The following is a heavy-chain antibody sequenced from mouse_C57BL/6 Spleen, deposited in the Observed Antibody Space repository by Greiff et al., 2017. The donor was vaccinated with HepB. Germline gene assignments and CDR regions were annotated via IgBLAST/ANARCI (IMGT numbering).Heavy chain of an antibody. CDR3: ARSGYSNYSWFAY. CDR2: IDPANGNT. CDR1: GFNIKNTY. V-gene: IGHV14-3*01. Sequence: DVKLQESVAELVRPGASVKLSCTASGFNIKNTYMHWVKQRPEQGLEWIGRIDPANGNTKYAPKFQGKATITADTSSNTAYLQLSSLTSEDTAIYYCARSGYSNYSWFAYWGQGTLVTVSA. J-gene: IGHJ3*01. D-gene: IGHD2-5*01.